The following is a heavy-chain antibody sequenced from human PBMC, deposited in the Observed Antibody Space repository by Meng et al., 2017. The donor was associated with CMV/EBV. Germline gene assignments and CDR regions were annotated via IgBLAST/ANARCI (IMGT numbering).Heavy chain of an antibody. CDR3: ARANLFGVGRGAFDI. Sequence: SETLSLTCTVSGGSVSSGSYYWRWIRQPPGKGLEWIGYIYYSGSTNYNPSLKSRVTISVDTSKNQFSLKLGSVTAADTAVYYCARANLFGVGRGAFDIWGQGTMVTVSS. CDR2: IYYSGST. CDR1: GGSVSSGSYY. V-gene: IGHV4-61*01. J-gene: IGHJ3*02. D-gene: IGHD3-3*01.